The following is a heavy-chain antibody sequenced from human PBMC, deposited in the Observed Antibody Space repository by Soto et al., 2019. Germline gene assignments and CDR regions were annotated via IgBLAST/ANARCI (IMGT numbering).Heavy chain of an antibody. CDR3: AREGIRKKGTIILTPRPRYYGMDV. J-gene: IGHJ6*02. Sequence: GGSLRLSCAASGFTFSSYGMHWVRQAPGKGLEWVAVIWYDGSNKYYADSVKGRFTISRDNSKNTLYLQMNSLRAEDTAVYYCAREGIRKKGTIILTPRPRYYGMDVWGQGTTVTVSS. D-gene: IGHD3-22*01. CDR2: IWYDGSNK. CDR1: GFTFSSYG. V-gene: IGHV3-33*01.